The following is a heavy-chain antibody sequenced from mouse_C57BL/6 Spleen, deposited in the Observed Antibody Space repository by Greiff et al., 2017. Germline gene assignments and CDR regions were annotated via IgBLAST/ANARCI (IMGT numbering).Heavy chain of an antibody. V-gene: IGHV1-66*01. Sequence: QVQLQQSGPELVKPGASVKISCKASGYSFTSYYIHWVKQRPGQGLEWIGWIYPGSGNTKYNEKFKGKATLTADTSSSTAYMQLSSLTSEDSAVYYCARRPRQGYFGVWGTGTTVTVSS. D-gene: IGHD3-2*01. CDR1: GYSFTSYY. J-gene: IGHJ1*03. CDR2: IYPGSGNT. CDR3: ARRPRQGYFGV.